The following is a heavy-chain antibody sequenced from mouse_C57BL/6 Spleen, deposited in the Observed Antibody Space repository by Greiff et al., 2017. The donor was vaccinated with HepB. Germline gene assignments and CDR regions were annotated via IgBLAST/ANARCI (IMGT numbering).Heavy chain of an antibody. V-gene: IGHV1-52*01. D-gene: IGHD2-1*01. CDR1: GYTFTSYW. J-gene: IGHJ4*01. CDR2: IDPSDSET. Sequence: VQLQQPGAELVRPGSSVKLSCKASGYTFTSYWMHWVKQRPIQGLEWIGNIDPSDSETHYNQKFKDKATLTVDKSSSTAYMQLSSLTSEDSAVYYCAREPATMYYDGQVDYYAMDYWGQGTSVTVSS. CDR3: AREPATMYYDGQVDYYAMDY.